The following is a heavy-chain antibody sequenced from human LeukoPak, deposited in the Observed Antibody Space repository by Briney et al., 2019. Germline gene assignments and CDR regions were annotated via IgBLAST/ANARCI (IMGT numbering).Heavy chain of an antibody. V-gene: IGHV4-34*01. D-gene: IGHD6-19*01. J-gene: IGHJ5*02. Sequence: SETLSLTCAVYGGSFSGYYWSWIRQPPGKGLEWIGEINHSGSTNYNPSLKSRVTISVDTSKNQFSLKLSSVTAADTAVYYCARGRAEWYSSGWPYYNWFDPWGQGTLVTVSS. CDR2: INHSGST. CDR1: GGSFSGYY. CDR3: ARGRAEWYSSGWPYYNWFDP.